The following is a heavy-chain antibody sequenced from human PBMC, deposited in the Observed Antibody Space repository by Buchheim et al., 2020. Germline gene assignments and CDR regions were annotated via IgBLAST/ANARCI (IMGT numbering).Heavy chain of an antibody. J-gene: IGHJ4*02. CDR3: ARDTPQGDYSIPFDY. CDR1: GGSISSGSYY. CDR2: VYTSGST. Sequence: QVQLQESGPGLVKPSQTLALTCTVSGGSISSGSYYWNWIRQPAGKGLEWIGRVYTSGSTDYNSSLKSRVLISLDMSKNQFSLRLSSVTAADTAVYYCARDTPQGDYSIPFDYWGQGTL. V-gene: IGHV4-61*02. D-gene: IGHD3-16*01.